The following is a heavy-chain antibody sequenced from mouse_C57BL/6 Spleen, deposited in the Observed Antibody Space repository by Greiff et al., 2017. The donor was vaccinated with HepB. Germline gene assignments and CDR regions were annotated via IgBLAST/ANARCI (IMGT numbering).Heavy chain of an antibody. V-gene: IGHV1-55*01. CDR2: IYPGSGST. CDR3: AYSSGSIAMDY. Sequence: QVQLQQPGAELVKPGASVKMSCKASGYTFTSYWITWVKQRPGQGLEWIGDIYPGSGSTNYNEKFKSKATLTVDTSSSTAYMQLSSLASEDSAVYCCAYSSGSIAMDYWGQGTSVTVSS. D-gene: IGHD3-2*02. CDR1: GYTFTSYW. J-gene: IGHJ4*01.